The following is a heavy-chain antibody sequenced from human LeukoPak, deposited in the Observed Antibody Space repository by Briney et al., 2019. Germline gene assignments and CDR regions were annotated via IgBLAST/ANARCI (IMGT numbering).Heavy chain of an antibody. J-gene: IGHJ4*02. CDR1: GFTFSSYW. Sequence: GGSLRLSCAASGFTFSSYWMHWVRQAPGKGLEWVSSISSSSSYIYYADSVKGRFTISRDNSKNTLYLQMNSLRAEDTAVYYCAKDLEILPAAFDYWGQGTLVTVSS. CDR2: ISSSSSYI. V-gene: IGHV3-21*01. D-gene: IGHD2-2*01. CDR3: AKDLEILPAAFDY.